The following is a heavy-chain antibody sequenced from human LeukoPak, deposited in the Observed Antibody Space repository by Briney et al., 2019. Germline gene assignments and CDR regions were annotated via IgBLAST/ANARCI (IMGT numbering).Heavy chain of an antibody. Sequence: SETLSLTCTVSGGSISSGSYYWSWIRQPPGKGLEWIGYIYYSGSTNYNPSLKSRVTISVDTSKNQFSLKLSSVTAADTAVYYCARDRTLEENWFDPWGQGTLVTVSS. CDR3: ARDRTLEENWFDP. D-gene: IGHD1-1*01. CDR2: IYYSGST. CDR1: GGSISSGSYY. J-gene: IGHJ5*02. V-gene: IGHV4-61*01.